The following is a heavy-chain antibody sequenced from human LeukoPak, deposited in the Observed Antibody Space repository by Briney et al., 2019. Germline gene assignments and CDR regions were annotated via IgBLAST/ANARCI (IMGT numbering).Heavy chain of an antibody. J-gene: IGHJ5*02. D-gene: IGHD4-4*01. V-gene: IGHV4-59*08. CDR3: ARHPFQYPFDH. CDR2: IYHSGHT. Sequence: SETLSLTCTVSGASVSSDYWSWIRQSPGKGLEWIGYIYHSGHTMSNPSLKSRVSLSLDTSNNQFSLKLSSVTAADTAVYYCARHPFQYPFDHWGQGTVVSVSS. CDR1: GASVSSDY.